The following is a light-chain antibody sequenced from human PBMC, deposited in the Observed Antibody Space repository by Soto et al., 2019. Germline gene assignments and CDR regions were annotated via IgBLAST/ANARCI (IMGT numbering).Light chain of an antibody. CDR1: SRDVGSYNL. CDR3: SSYAISSTFV. Sequence: QSALTQPASVSGSPGQSITISCTGTSRDVGSYNLVSWYQHHPGKAPKLMIYEGSRRPSGVSNRFSGSKSGNTASLTISGLQAEDEADYYCSSYAISSTFVFGGGTQLTVL. V-gene: IGLV2-23*03. J-gene: IGLJ3*02. CDR2: EGS.